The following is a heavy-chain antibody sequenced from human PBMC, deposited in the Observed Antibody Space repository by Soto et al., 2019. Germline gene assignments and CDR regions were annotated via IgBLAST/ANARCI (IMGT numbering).Heavy chain of an antibody. Sequence: GESLKISCKGSGYSFTSYWIGWVRQMPGKGLEWMGIIYPGDSDTRYSPSFQGQVTISADKSISTAYLQWSSLKASDTAMYYCARREYYYDSSGYYYWFDPWCQGTLVTVSS. CDR2: IYPGDSDT. CDR3: ARREYYYDSSGYYYWFDP. CDR1: GYSFTSYW. D-gene: IGHD3-22*01. J-gene: IGHJ5*02. V-gene: IGHV5-51*01.